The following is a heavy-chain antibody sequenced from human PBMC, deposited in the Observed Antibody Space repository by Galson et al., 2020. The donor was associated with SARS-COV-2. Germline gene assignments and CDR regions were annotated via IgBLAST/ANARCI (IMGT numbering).Heavy chain of an antibody. D-gene: IGHD2-15*01. Sequence: ASETLSLTCNVSGYSISSGYYWMWIRQSPEKGLEWIANIHRSGSAYYNPSLKSRATISVDTSKNQFSLRLTSMTAADTAVYYCARQVVAKTYYFDSWGQGILVTVSS. CDR2: IHRSGSA. J-gene: IGHJ4*02. CDR3: ARQVVAKTYYFDS. V-gene: IGHV4-38-2*02. CDR1: GYSISSGYY.